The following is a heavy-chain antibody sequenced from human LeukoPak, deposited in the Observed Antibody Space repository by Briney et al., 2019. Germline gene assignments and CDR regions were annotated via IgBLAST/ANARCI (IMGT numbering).Heavy chain of an antibody. D-gene: IGHD6-13*01. J-gene: IGHJ6*03. CDR3: ARDLTAAGYYYYYMDV. V-gene: IGHV1-46*01. CDR1: GYTFTSSY. Sequence: ASVKVSSKASGYTFTSSYMHWVRQAPGQGLEWMGIINPSGGSTSYAQKFQGRVTMTRDMSTSTVYMELSSLRSEDTAVYYCARDLTAAGYYYYYMDVWGKGTTVTVSS. CDR2: INPSGGST.